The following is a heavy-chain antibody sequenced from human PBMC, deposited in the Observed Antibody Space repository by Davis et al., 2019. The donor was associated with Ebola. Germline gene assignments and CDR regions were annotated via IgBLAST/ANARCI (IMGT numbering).Heavy chain of an antibody. V-gene: IGHV1-18*04. CDR3: ARETYYYDSSGYTYYYYYGMDV. D-gene: IGHD3-22*01. Sequence: ASVKVSCKASGYTFTGYYMHWVRQAPGQGLEWMGWISAYNGNTNYAQKLQGRVTMTTDTSTSTAYMELRSLRSDDTAVYYCARETYYYDSSGYTYYYYYGMDVWGKGTTVTVSS. J-gene: IGHJ6*04. CDR2: ISAYNGNT. CDR1: GYTFTGYY.